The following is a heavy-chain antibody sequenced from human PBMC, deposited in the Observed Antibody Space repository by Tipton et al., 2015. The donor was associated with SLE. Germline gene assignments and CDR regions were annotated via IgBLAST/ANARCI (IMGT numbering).Heavy chain of an antibody. CDR3: AKALGDEVVFRGY. D-gene: IGHD2-21*01. Sequence: SLRLSCAASGFTFSVHDMHWVRQAPGKGLEWLSFMRFDGTQIQYADSVKGRFTVSRDNSKYTLYLEMDSLRPEDTAVYYCAKALGDEVVFRGYWGQGTLVTVSS. J-gene: IGHJ4*02. CDR2: MRFDGTQI. V-gene: IGHV3-30*02. CDR1: GFTFSVHD.